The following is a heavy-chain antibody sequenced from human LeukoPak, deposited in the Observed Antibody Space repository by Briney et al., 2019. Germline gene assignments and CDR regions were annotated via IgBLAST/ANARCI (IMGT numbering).Heavy chain of an antibody. Sequence: ASVKVSCKASGYTFTGYYMHWVRQAPGQGLEWVGWINPNSGGTNYAQKFQGRVTMTRDTSISTAYMELSRLRSDDTAVYYCAREPLKLRFSAGSGANSDYWGQGTLVTVSS. J-gene: IGHJ4*02. V-gene: IGHV1-2*02. D-gene: IGHD3-3*01. CDR3: AREPLKLRFSAGSGANSDY. CDR2: INPNSGGT. CDR1: GYTFTGYY.